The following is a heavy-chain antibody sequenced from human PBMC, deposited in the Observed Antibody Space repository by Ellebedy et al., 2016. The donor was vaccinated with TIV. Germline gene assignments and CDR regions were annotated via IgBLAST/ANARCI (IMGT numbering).Heavy chain of an antibody. D-gene: IGHD3/OR15-3a*01. CDR3: VREDSEAALHV. V-gene: IGHV3-74*01. CDR2: LNSDGSNA. J-gene: IGHJ3*01. CDR1: GFTFNIYW. Sequence: GESLKISCAASGFTFNIYWMHWVRQTPGKGLVWVSRLNSDGSNAVYADSVRGRFTISRDNAKNTLYLHMNSLRVDDTAVYYCVREDSEAALHVWGQGTKVNVSS.